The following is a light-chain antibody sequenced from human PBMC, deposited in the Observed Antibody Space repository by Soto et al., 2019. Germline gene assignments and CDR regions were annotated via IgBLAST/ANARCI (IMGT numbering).Light chain of an antibody. CDR1: SSNIKTNG. V-gene: IGLV1-44*01. Sequence: QSVLAQPPSASGTPGQRVTISCSGGSSNIKTNGVSWYQQVPGAAPKLLIYSNNQRPSGAPDRFTGSKSGTSASLAIAGLQSEDDATYHCATWDDSLNGLIFGGGTKLPVL. CDR3: ATWDDSLNGLI. J-gene: IGLJ2*01. CDR2: SNN.